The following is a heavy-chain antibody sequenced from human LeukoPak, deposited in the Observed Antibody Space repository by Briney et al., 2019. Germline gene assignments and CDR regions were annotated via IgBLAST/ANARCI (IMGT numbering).Heavy chain of an antibody. J-gene: IGHJ4*02. D-gene: IGHD3-3*01. CDR3: ARGGITIFGVAIPNFDY. Sequence: PGGSLRLSCTASGFTFSNFEMNWVRQAPGKGPEWISNIGRTGSNIHYADSVRGRFTISRDNAKNSLYLQMNSLRAEDTALYYCARGGITIFGVAIPNFDYWGQGTLVTVSS. CDR1: GFTFSNFE. V-gene: IGHV3-48*03. CDR2: IGRTGSNI.